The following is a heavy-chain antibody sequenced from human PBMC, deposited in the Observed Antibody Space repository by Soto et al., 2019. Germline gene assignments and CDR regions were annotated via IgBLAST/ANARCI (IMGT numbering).Heavy chain of an antibody. CDR1: GFTFSSYG. V-gene: IGHV3-33*01. J-gene: IGHJ4*02. CDR2: IWYDGSNK. D-gene: IGHD3-22*01. CDR3: ARDLLYDSSGFDY. Sequence: PGGSLRLSCAASGFTFSSYGMHWVRQAPGKGLEWVAVIWYDGSNKYYADSVKGRFTISRDNSKNTLYLQMNSLRAEDTAVYYCARDLLYDSSGFDYWGQGTLVTVPQ.